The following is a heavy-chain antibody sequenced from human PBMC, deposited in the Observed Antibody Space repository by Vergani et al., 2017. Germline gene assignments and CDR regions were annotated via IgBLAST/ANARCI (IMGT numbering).Heavy chain of an antibody. CDR2: IKSKTDGGTT. CDR3: TTSEELPLDAFDI. Sequence: EVQLVETGGGLIQPGGSLRLSCAASGFTVSSNYMSWVRQAPGKGLEWVGRIKSKTDGGTTDYAAPVKGRFTISRDDSKNTLYQQMNSLKTEDTAVYYCTTSEELPLDAFDIWGQGTMVTVSS. D-gene: IGHD1-26*01. J-gene: IGHJ3*02. V-gene: IGHV3-15*01. CDR1: GFTVSSNY.